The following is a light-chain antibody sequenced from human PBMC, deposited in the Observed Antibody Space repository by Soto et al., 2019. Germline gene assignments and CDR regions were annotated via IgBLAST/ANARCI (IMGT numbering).Light chain of an antibody. Sequence: EIVLTQSPDTLSLSPGERATLSFRASQSVSASYLAWYQHKPGQAPRLLMYGASRRATGIPDRFSGSGSGTDFTLTISRLEPEDFVVYFCQQYGSSPLTFGGGTKV. CDR1: QSVSASY. J-gene: IGKJ4*01. V-gene: IGKV3-20*01. CDR2: GAS. CDR3: QQYGSSPLT.